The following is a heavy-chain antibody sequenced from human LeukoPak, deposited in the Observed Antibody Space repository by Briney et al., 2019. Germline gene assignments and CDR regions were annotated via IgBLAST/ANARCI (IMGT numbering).Heavy chain of an antibody. CDR1: RFTFSSYW. CDR3: ARLGAAFDI. V-gene: IGHV3-7*01. Sequence: GGSLRLSCAASRFTFSSYWMSWVRQAPGKGLGWVANIKQDGTEKYYVDSVKGRFTISRDNAENSLFLQMNSLRAEDTAVYYCARLGAAFDIWGQGTVVTVSS. J-gene: IGHJ3*02. D-gene: IGHD1-26*01. CDR2: IKQDGTEK.